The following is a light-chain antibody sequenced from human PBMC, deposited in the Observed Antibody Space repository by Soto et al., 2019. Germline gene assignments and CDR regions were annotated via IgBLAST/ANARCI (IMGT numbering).Light chain of an antibody. J-gene: IGLJ2*01. V-gene: IGLV1-44*01. Sequence: QSVLTQPPSASGTPGQRITISCSGSSSNIGSRTVNWYQQFPGTAPKVLIYSNTQRPSGVPDRFSASKSGTTASLAISGLQSEDEAEYYCAAWDDSLNGHVFGGGTKVTVL. CDR1: SSNIGSRT. CDR2: SNT. CDR3: AAWDDSLNGHV.